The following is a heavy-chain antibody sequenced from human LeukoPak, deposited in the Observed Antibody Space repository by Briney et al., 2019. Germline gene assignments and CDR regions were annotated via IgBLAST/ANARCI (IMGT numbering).Heavy chain of an antibody. CDR1: GYAFTGYY. V-gene: IGHV1-2*02. Sequence: ASVKVSCKASGYAFTGYYMHWVRQAPGQGLEWMGWINPNSGGTNYAQKFQGRVTMTRDTSISTAYMELSRLRSDDTAVYYCASTHYYDSSGSTHHWGQGTLVTVSS. CDR3: ASTHYYDSSGSTHH. J-gene: IGHJ5*02. CDR2: INPNSGGT. D-gene: IGHD3-22*01.